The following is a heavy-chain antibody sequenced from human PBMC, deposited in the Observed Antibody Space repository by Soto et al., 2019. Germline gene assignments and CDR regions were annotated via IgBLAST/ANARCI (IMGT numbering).Heavy chain of an antibody. CDR2: INPNGGGT. D-gene: IGHD3-10*01. Sequence: GASVKVSCKASGYTFTAYYIHWVRRAPGQGLEWMGWINPNGGGTKYAQKFQGRVTMTRDTSIITAYMELTRLTSDDTAVYYCARAVHTMIQGVRFRVDQWGQGTLVTVS. CDR3: ARAVHTMIQGVRFRVDQ. V-gene: IGHV1-2*02. J-gene: IGHJ4*02. CDR1: GYTFTAYY.